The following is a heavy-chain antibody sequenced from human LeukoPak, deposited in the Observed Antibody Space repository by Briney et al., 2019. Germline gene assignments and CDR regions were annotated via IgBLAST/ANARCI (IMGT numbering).Heavy chain of an antibody. V-gene: IGHV3-48*02. CDR3: ASACYYYDSSGYYFDY. Sequence: GGSLRLSCAASGFTSSTYSMNWVRQAPGKGLEWVSYISSSSSTIYYADSVRGRFTISRDNAKNSLYVQMNSLRDEDTAVYFCASACYYYDSSGYYFDYWGQGTLVTVSS. J-gene: IGHJ4*02. D-gene: IGHD3-22*01. CDR1: GFTSSTYS. CDR2: ISSSSSTI.